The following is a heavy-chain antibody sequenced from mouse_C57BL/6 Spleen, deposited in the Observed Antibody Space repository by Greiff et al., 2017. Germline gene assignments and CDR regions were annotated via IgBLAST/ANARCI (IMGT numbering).Heavy chain of an antibody. V-gene: IGHV1-22*01. CDR3: ASPDYYGSRYVHFDY. CDR2: INPNNGGT. CDR1: GYTFTDYN. Sequence: EVQLQQSGPELVKPGASVKMSCKASGYTFTDYNMHWVKQSPGKSLEWIGYINPNNGGTSYNQKFKGKATLTVNKSSSTAYMELRSLTSEDSAVYYCASPDYYGSRYVHFDYWGQGTTLTVSS. D-gene: IGHD1-1*01. J-gene: IGHJ2*01.